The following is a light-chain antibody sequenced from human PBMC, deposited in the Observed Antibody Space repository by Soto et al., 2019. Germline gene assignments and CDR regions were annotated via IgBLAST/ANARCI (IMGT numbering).Light chain of an antibody. CDR3: SSYTSSSTLVV. J-gene: IGLJ2*01. CDR2: DVS. CDR1: SSDVGGYNY. V-gene: IGLV2-14*03. Sequence: QSALTQPASVSGSPGQSITISCTGTSSDVGGYNYVSWYQQHPGKAPKVMISDVSYRPSGVSNRFSGSKSGNTASLTISGLQVEDEADYYCSSYTSSSTLVVFGGGTKLTVL.